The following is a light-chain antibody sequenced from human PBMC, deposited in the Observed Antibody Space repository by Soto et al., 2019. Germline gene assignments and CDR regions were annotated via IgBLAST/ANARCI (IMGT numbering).Light chain of an antibody. V-gene: IGKV1-33*01. CDR2: DAS. J-gene: IGKJ1*01. Sequence: DVQMTQSPSSLSASIGDRVTITCQASQDIRKYLNWYQQKPGKAPDRLIHDASNLETGVPSRFSGSGSGTLFTFTISSLQPEDIATYYCQQYDKLVTFGRGTKV. CDR3: QQYDKLVT. CDR1: QDIRKY.